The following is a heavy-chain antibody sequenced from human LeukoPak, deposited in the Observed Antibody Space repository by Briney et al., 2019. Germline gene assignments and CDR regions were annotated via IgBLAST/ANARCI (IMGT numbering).Heavy chain of an antibody. CDR1: GGSIGSSSYY. J-gene: IGHJ4*02. CDR2: IYYSGST. D-gene: IGHD1-26*01. Sequence: SETLSLTCTVSGGSIGSSSYYWGWIRQPPGKGLEWIGSIYYSGSTYYNPSLKSRVTISVDTSKNQFSLKLSSVTAADTAVYYCARHPGRYSGSYYYFDYWGQGTLVTVSS. V-gene: IGHV4-39*01. CDR3: ARHPGRYSGSYYYFDY.